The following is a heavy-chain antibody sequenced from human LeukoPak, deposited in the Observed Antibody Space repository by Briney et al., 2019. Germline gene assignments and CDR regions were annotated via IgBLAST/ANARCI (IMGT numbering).Heavy chain of an antibody. CDR1: GFTFSSYA. Sequence: GGSLTLSCAASGFTFSSYAMSWLRQAPGKGLEWVSDISGSGGSTYYADSVKRRLTISVDNSKNTLYPQMNSLSAEDTAVYYCAKGGFVEWSLYFDYWGQGTLVTVSS. D-gene: IGHD3-3*01. CDR2: ISGSGGST. J-gene: IGHJ4*02. CDR3: AKGGFVEWSLYFDY. V-gene: IGHV3-23*01.